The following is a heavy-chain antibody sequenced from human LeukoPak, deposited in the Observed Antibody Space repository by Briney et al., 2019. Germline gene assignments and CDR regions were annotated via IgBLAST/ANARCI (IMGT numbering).Heavy chain of an antibody. Sequence: ASVKVSCKVSGYTLTELSMHWVRQAPGKGLEWMGGFDPEDGETIYAQKFQGRVTMTKDTSTDTAYMELSSLRPEDTAVYYCATVGNYGGNSYFDYWGQGTLVTVSS. CDR1: GYTLTELS. D-gene: IGHD4-23*01. CDR2: FDPEDGET. V-gene: IGHV1-24*01. CDR3: ATVGNYGGNSYFDY. J-gene: IGHJ4*02.